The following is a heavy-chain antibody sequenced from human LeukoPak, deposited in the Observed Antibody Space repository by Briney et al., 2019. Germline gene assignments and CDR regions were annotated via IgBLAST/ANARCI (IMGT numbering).Heavy chain of an antibody. CDR1: GFTFDDYA. CDR3: AKDVEGALDI. J-gene: IGHJ3*02. Sequence: PGGSLRLSCAASGFTFDDYAMHWVRQAPGKGLEWVSGISWNSGSIGYADSVKGRFTISRDNAKNSLYLQMNSLRAEDMALYYCAKDVEGALDIWGQGTMVTVSS. CDR2: ISWNSGSI. V-gene: IGHV3-9*03.